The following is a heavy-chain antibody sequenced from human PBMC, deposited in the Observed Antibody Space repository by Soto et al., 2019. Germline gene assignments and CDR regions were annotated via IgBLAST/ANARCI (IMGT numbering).Heavy chain of an antibody. CDR3: ASLFSGSGSGYYFYYYGMDV. D-gene: IGHD3-10*01. CDR2: IYYSGST. Sequence: SETLSLTCTVSGGSISSSSYYWGWIRQPPGKGLEWIGSIYYSGSTYYNPSLKSRVTISVDTSKNQFSLKLSSVTAADTAVYYCASLFSGSGSGYYFYYYGMDVWGQGTTVTVSS. CDR1: GGSISSSSYY. J-gene: IGHJ6*02. V-gene: IGHV4-39*01.